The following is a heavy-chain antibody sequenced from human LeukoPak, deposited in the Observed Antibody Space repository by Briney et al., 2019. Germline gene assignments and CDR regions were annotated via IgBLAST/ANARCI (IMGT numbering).Heavy chain of an antibody. V-gene: IGHV3-21*01. Sequence: KAGGSVRLFWAASGFTVSSHSMNWVRQAAGKGLECDSSISSISGYTYHADSVKGRLTISRVNAKNCMYLQMTSLRGEDTAMYYGPSDLQLLYRSRWFGYSGQGTLVTVSS. CDR1: GFTVSSHS. D-gene: IGHD6-13*01. CDR2: ISSISGYT. CDR3: PSDLQLLYRSRWFGY. J-gene: IGHJ4*02.